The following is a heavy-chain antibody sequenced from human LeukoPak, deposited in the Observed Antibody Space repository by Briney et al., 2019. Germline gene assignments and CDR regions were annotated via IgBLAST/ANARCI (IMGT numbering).Heavy chain of an antibody. CDR1: GFTFSSYS. J-gene: IGHJ4*02. CDR2: ISSSSSYI. D-gene: IGHD2-21*01. V-gene: IGHV3-21*01. CDR3: ARGGRFAYFLDY. Sequence: PGGSLRLSCAASGFTFSSYSMNWVRQAPGKGLEWVSSISSSSSYIYYADSVKGRFTISRDNAKNTVYVNMHSLRDEDTAVYYCARGGRFAYFLDYWGQGNLVTVSS.